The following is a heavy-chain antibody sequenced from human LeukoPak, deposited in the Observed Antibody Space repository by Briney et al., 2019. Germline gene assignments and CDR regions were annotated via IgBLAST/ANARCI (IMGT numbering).Heavy chain of an antibody. CDR1: GFTFSSYA. CDR3: ATPRGIVVVVAAPSFDF. D-gene: IGHD2-15*01. J-gene: IGHJ4*02. CDR2: ISGSGGST. Sequence: GGSLRLSCAASGFTFSSYAMSWVRQAPGKGLEWVSAISGSGGSTYYADSVKGRFTISRDNSKNTLYLQMNSLRAEDTAVYYCATPRGIVVVVAAPSFDFWGQGTLITVSS. V-gene: IGHV3-23*01.